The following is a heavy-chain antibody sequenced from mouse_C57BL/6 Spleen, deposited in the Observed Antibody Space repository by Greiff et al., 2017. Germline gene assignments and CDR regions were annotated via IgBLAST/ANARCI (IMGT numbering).Heavy chain of an antibody. J-gene: IGHJ2*01. Sequence: VQLQQSDAELVKPGASVKISCKVSGYTFPDHPIHWMKQRPEQGLEWIGYIYPRDGSTKYNEKFKGKATLTADKSSSTAYMQLNSLTSEDSAVYFCAREGITTVVATGYFDYWGQGTTLTVSS. CDR3: AREGITTVVATGYFDY. CDR2: IYPRDGST. V-gene: IGHV1-78*01. CDR1: GYTFPDHP. D-gene: IGHD1-1*01.